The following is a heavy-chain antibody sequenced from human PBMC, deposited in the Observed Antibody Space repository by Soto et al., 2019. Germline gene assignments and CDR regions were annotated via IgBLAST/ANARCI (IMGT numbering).Heavy chain of an antibody. CDR2: IRGRAGST. CDR1: GFTVSSYA. J-gene: IGHJ5*02. CDR3: AKGSSSHCPSGVSGCSS. Sequence: EVQLLESGGALVQPGGSLRLSCAASGFTVSSYAMSWVRQAPGQGLEWVSTIRGRAGSTYYADAVKGRFTIARDNSRNTMYLQMTSVRCDDKAVSYCAKGSSSHCPSGVSGCSSWGQGTLVAVS. V-gene: IGHV3-23*01. D-gene: IGHD3-16*01.